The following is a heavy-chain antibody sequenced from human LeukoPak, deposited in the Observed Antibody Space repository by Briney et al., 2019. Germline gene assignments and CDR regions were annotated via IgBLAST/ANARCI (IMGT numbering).Heavy chain of an antibody. V-gene: IGHV3-33*01. CDR1: GITFNA. J-gene: IGHJ4*02. CDR3: ARHLCGAGSCPDY. D-gene: IGHD2-21*01. Sequence: PGTSLRLSCAASGITFNAIHWVRQAPGKGLEGVALTWYDGRNKYYADSVKGRFTISIDNSKNMVYLHMNSLRADDTAVYYCARHLCGAGSCPDYWGQGTLVTVSS. CDR2: TWYDGRNK.